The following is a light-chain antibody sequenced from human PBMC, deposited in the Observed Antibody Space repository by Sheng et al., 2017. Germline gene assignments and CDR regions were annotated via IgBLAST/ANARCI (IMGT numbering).Light chain of an antibody. V-gene: IGLV3-25*03. CDR2: KDS. Sequence: SYELTQPPSVSVSPGQTARITCSGDALPKQYAYWYQQKPGQAPVLVIYKDSERPSGIPERFSGSSSGTTVTLTISGVQAEDEADYYCQSADSSGTYGVFGRRDQADRP. CDR3: QSADSSGTYGV. CDR1: ALPKQY. J-gene: IGLJ3*02.